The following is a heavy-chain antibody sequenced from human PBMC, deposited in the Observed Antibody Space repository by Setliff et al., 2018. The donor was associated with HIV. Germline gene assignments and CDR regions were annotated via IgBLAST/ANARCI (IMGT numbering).Heavy chain of an antibody. D-gene: IGHD2-15*01. V-gene: IGHV1-2*06. Sequence: ASVKVSCKALTFLVTGYNIHWVRLAPGHGPEWLGRINPNNGGTDYAQKFQGRVTMSLDTSTNTVYLELKGLTSDDTAVYYCAKPRIFDSFGVWGPGTVVTVSS. CDR1: TFLVTGYN. CDR3: AKPRIFDSFGV. CDR2: INPNNGGT. J-gene: IGHJ3*01.